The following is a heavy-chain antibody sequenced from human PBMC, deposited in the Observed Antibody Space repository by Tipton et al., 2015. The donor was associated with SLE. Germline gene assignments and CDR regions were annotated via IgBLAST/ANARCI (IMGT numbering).Heavy chain of an antibody. D-gene: IGHD3-3*01. CDR2: LYATGTT. Sequence: TLSLTCTVSGGSIDSYYWSWIRQSPNKGLQWIGNLYATGTTNYNPPLKSRVTISVDTSKKQISLKLSSVTAADTAVYYCARGLGTIFGVVTNPWGQGTLVTVSS. CDR3: ARGLGTIFGVVTNP. J-gene: IGHJ5*02. CDR1: GGSIDSYY. V-gene: IGHV4-59*01.